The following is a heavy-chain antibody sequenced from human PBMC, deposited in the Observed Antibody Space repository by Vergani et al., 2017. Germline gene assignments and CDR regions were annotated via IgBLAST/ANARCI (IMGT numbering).Heavy chain of an antibody. V-gene: IGHV4-30-2*01. D-gene: IGHD3-10*01. CDR3: ARMRGMVRGRGLYGMDV. J-gene: IGHJ6*02. Sequence: QVQLQQWGAGLLKPSETLSLTCAVYGGSISSGGYSWSWIRQPPGKGLEWIGYIYHSGSTYYNPSLKSRVTISVDRSKNQFSLKLSSVTAADTAVYYCARMRGMVRGRGLYGMDVWGQGTTVTVSS. CDR2: IYHSGST. CDR1: GGSISSGGYS.